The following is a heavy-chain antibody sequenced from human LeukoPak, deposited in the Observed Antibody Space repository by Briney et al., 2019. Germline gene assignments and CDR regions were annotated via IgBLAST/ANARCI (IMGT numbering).Heavy chain of an antibody. CDR2: ISSSSSYI. D-gene: IGHD3-10*01. J-gene: IGHJ4*02. CDR3: ARGKVTMVRGVITDFDY. Sequence: SGGSLRLSCAASGFTFSSYSMNWVRQAPGKGLEWVSSISSSSSYIYYADSVKGRSTISRDNAKNSLYLQMNSLRAEDTAVYYCARGKVTMVRGVITDFDYWGQGTLVTVSS. V-gene: IGHV3-21*01. CDR1: GFTFSSYS.